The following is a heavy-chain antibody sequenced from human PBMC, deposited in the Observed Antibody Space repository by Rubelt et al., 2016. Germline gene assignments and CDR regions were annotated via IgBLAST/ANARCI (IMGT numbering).Heavy chain of an antibody. CDR2: INHSGST. D-gene: IGHD2-2*01. Sequence: QVQLQQWGAGLLKPSETLSLTCAVYGGSFSGYYWSWIRQPPGKGLEWIGEINHSGSTNYNPSLKSRVTISVDTSKNQFSLKLSSVTAADTAVYYCARGLGIRTFGTSCYRKSCGWFDPWGQGTLVTVSS. CDR1: GGSFSGYY. J-gene: IGHJ5*02. CDR3: ARGLGIRTFGTSCYRKSCGWFDP. V-gene: IGHV4-34*01.